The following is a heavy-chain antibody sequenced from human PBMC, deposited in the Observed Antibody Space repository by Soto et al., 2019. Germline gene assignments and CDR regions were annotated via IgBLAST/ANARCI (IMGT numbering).Heavy chain of an antibody. Sequence: SVKVSCKASGGTFSSYAISWVRQAPGQGLEWMGGIIPIFGTANYAQKFQGRVTITADESTSTAYMELSSLRSEDTAVYYCARESGYYDSSGYYYVGYYYYGMDVWGQGTTVTVSS. D-gene: IGHD3-22*01. CDR3: ARESGYYDSSGYYYVGYYYYGMDV. CDR2: IIPIFGTA. CDR1: GGTFSSYA. J-gene: IGHJ6*02. V-gene: IGHV1-69*13.